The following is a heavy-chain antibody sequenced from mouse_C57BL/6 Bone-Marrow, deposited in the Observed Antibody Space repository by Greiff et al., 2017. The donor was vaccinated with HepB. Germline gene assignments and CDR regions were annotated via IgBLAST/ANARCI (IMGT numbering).Heavy chain of an antibody. CDR3: AIYYGRDFDV. CDR2: IDPSDSYT. J-gene: IGHJ1*03. Sequence: QVQLQQSGAELVKPGASVKLSCKASGYTFTSYWMQWVKQRPGQGLEWIGEIDPSDSYTNYNQKFKGKATLTVDTSSSTAYMQLSSLTSEDSAVYYCAIYYGRDFDVWGTGTTVTVSS. V-gene: IGHV1-50*01. CDR1: GYTFTSYW. D-gene: IGHD1-1*01.